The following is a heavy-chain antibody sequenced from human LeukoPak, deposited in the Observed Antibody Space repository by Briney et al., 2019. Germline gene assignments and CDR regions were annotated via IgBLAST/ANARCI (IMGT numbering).Heavy chain of an antibody. CDR1: GFTISSYG. CDR3: AKDGEGGSSSWYGDYYYMDV. V-gene: IGHV3-30*18. J-gene: IGHJ6*03. D-gene: IGHD6-13*01. Sequence: GGSLRLSCAASGFTISSYGMHWVRQAPGKGLEWVAVISYDGSNKYYADSVKGRFTISRDNSKNTLYLQMNSLRAEDTAVYYCAKDGEGGSSSWYGDYYYMDVWGKGTTVTVSS. CDR2: ISYDGSNK.